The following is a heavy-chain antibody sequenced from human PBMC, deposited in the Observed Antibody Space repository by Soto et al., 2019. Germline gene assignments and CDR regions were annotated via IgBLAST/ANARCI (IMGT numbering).Heavy chain of an antibody. CDR2: IFSSGSA. D-gene: IGHD2-21*02. CDR1: GGSITDYS. J-gene: IGHJ5*02. CDR3: ARDQGVVVTADNWFDP. Sequence: PSETLSLTCTVSGGSITDYSWVWIRQPAGKGLEWIGRIFSSGSANYNPSLKGRITMSLVTSKNQFSLKLNSATATDTAVYFCARDQGVVVTADNWFDPWGQGILVTVSS. V-gene: IGHV4-4*07.